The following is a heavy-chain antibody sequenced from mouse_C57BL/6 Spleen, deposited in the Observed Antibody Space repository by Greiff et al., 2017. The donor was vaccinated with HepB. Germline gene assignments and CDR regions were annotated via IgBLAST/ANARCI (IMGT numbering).Heavy chain of an antibody. CDR3: ARETTVAPHYYAMDY. CDR2: SDPSDSET. J-gene: IGHJ4*01. V-gene: IGHV1-52*01. CDR1: GYTFTSYW. Sequence: VQLQQPGAELVRPGSSVKLSCKASGYTFTSYWMHWVKQRPIQGLEWIGNSDPSDSETHYNQKFKDKATLTVDKSSSTAYMQLSSLTSEDSAVYYCARETTVAPHYYAMDYWGQGTSVTVSS. D-gene: IGHD1-1*01.